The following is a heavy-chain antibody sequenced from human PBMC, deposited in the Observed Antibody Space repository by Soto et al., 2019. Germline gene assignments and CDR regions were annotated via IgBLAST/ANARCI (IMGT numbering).Heavy chain of an antibody. J-gene: IGHJ4*02. CDR1: GFTFRSHG. V-gene: IGHV3-33*01. D-gene: IGHD3-16*01. CDR2: IWYDGSNK. Sequence: QVQLAESGGGVVQPGRSLRLSCAASGFTFRSHGMHWVRQAPGKGLEWVAVIWYDGSNKYYGDAVRGRLTISRDNSKNMVFLEMNNLRDEDTAIYYCARWGDEKILDYWGRGTPVTVSS. CDR3: ARWGDEKILDY.